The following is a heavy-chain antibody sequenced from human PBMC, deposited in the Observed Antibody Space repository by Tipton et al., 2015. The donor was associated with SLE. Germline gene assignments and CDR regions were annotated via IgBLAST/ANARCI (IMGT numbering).Heavy chain of an antibody. Sequence: TLSLTCTVSGGSISSSSYYWGWIRQPPGKGLEWIGSIYYSGSTYYNTSLKSRVTISVDTSKNQFSLKLSSVTAADTAVYYCARVRVILRFYYYYAMDVWGQGTTVTVSS. V-gene: IGHV4-39*07. D-gene: IGHD2-21*01. CDR2: IYYSGST. CDR1: GGSISSSSYY. J-gene: IGHJ6*02. CDR3: ARVRVILRFYYYYAMDV.